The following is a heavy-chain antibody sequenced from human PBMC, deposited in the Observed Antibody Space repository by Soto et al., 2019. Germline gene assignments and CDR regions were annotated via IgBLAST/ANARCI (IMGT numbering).Heavy chain of an antibody. D-gene: IGHD6-19*01. J-gene: IGHJ5*02. CDR1: GFTFNSYG. CDR2: ISYDGSNQ. V-gene: IGHV3-30*18. CDR3: AKDQVSSGWYKWSWFDP. Sequence: QVQLVESGGGVVQPGRSLRLSCAASGFTFNSYGMHWVRQAPGKGLEWVAVISYDGSNQDYADSVKGRFTISRDNSKNTLFLQMNILRTEDTAVYYCAKDQVSSGWYKWSWFDPWGQGTLITVSS.